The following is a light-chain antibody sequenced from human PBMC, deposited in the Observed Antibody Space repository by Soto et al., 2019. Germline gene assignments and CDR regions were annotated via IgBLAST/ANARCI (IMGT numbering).Light chain of an antibody. CDR3: QTWGTGIGV. Sequence: QPVLTQSPSASASLGASVKLTCTLSSGHSSYAIAWHQQQPEKGPRYLMKLNSDGSHSKGDGIPDRFSGPSSGAERYLTIASRQSEDEADYYCQTWGTGIGVFGGGTKLTVL. CDR2: LNSDGSH. J-gene: IGLJ3*02. V-gene: IGLV4-69*01. CDR1: SGHSSYA.